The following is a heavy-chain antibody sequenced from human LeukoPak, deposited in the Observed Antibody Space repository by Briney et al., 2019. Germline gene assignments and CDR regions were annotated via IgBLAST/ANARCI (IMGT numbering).Heavy chain of an antibody. CDR1: GYNFIGYY. Sequence: ASVKVSCKASGYNFIGYYMHWVRQAPGQGLEWMGWLNPNSGDTKYAQRFQDRVTMTRDASISTAYMDLSSLRSDDTAVYYCARDRRPVYGTDVWGQGTTVTVSS. V-gene: IGHV1-2*02. J-gene: IGHJ6*02. D-gene: IGHD4-17*01. CDR2: LNPNSGDT. CDR3: ARDRRPVYGTDV.